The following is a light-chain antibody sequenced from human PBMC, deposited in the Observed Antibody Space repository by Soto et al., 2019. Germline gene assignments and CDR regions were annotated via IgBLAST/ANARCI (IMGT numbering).Light chain of an antibody. Sequence: DIQMTQSPSSLSASVGDRVTITCRTSQSISNYVNWYQQKPGKAPDLLIFAASNLQSGVPSRFSGGRSGTDFTLTISSLQPEDFAVYYCQQYGSSPLTWTFGQGTKVDIK. CDR1: QSISNY. CDR2: AAS. J-gene: IGKJ1*01. CDR3: QQYGSSPLTWT. V-gene: IGKV1-39*01.